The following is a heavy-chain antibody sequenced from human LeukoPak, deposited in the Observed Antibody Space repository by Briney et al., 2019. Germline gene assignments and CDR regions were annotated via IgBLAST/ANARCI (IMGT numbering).Heavy chain of an antibody. D-gene: IGHD1-26*01. Sequence: PGRSLRLSCAASGFTFSSYGMRWVRQAPGKGLEWVAVISYDGSNKYYADSVKGRFTISRDTSKNTLYLQMNSLRAEDTAVYYCANQYGGSAGDYWGQGTLVTVSS. J-gene: IGHJ4*02. V-gene: IGHV3-30*18. CDR2: ISYDGSNK. CDR3: ANQYGGSAGDY. CDR1: GFTFSSYG.